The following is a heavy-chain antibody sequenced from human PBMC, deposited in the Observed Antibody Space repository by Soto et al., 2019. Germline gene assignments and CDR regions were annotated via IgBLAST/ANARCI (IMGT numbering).Heavy chain of an antibody. D-gene: IGHD3-3*01. J-gene: IGHJ4*02. V-gene: IGHV1-8*01. CDR1: GYTFTSYD. CDR2: MNPNSGNT. CDR3: ARIRFWSGYSVDGAVNDY. Sequence: ASVKVSCKASGYTFTSYDINWVRQATGQGLEGMGWMNPNSGNTGYAQKFQGRVTMTRNTSISTAYMELSSLRSEDTAVYYCARIRFWSGYSVDGAVNDYWGQGTLVTVSS.